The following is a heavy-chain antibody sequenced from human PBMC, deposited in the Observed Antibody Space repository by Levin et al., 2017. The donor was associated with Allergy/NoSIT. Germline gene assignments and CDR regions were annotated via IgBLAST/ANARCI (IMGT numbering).Heavy chain of an antibody. J-gene: IGHJ4*02. V-gene: IGHV4-39*07. CDR2: MHYSGSA. Sequence: SCNVSGGTISSTSHFWGWVRQPPGKGLQWIGSMHYSGSAYYTPSLKSRVTISMDTSKNQFSLRLTSVTAADTAIYYCSRSLETAMAPYYSDYWGQGTLVTVSS. CDR3: SRSLETAMAPYYSDY. D-gene: IGHD5-18*01. CDR1: GGTISSTSHF.